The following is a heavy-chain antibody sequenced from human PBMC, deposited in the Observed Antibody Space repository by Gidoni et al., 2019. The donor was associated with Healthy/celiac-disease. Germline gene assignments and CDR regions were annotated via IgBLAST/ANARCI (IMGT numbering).Heavy chain of an antibody. D-gene: IGHD7-27*01. J-gene: IGHJ3*02. CDR1: GFTFSDYY. Sequence: PGGSLRLSCAASGFTFSDYYMSWIRQAPGKGLEWVSYISSSGSTIYYADSVKGRFTISRDNAKNSLYLQMNSLRAEDTAVYYCARAVNWGWGVPFDIWGQGTMDTVSS. CDR3: ARAVNWGWGVPFDI. CDR2: ISSSGSTI. V-gene: IGHV3-11*01.